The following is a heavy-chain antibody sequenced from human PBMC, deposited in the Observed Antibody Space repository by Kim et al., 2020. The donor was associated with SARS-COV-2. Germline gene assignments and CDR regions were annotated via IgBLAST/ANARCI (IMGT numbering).Heavy chain of an antibody. D-gene: IGHD1-7*01. CDR3: ATVFSSGTTDY. CDR2: T. V-gene: IGHV1-24*01. Sequence: TIYAQKFQGRVTMTEDTSTDTAYMELSSLRSEDTAVYYCATVFSSGTTDYWGQGTLVTVSS. J-gene: IGHJ4*02.